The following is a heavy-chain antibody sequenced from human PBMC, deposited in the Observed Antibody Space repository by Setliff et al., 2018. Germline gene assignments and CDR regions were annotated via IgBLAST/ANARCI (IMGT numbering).Heavy chain of an antibody. CDR2: IYYSGST. J-gene: IGHJ4*02. Sequence: PSETLSLTCTVSGGSISSGGYYWSWIRQHPGQGLEWIGYIYYSGSTYYNPTLKSRVTISVDTSKNQFSLKLSAVTAADTAVYYCARSYGGNPFDYWGQGTLVTVSS. CDR1: GGSISSGGYY. CDR3: ARSYGGNPFDY. D-gene: IGHD4-17*01. V-gene: IGHV4-31*03.